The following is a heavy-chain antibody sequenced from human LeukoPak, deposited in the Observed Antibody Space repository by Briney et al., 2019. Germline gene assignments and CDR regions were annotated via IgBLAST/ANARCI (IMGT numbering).Heavy chain of an antibody. Sequence: PSETLSLTCTVSGGSISSSSYYWGWIRQPPGKGLEWIGSIYYSGSTYYNPSLKSRVTISVDTSKNQFSLKLSSVTAADTAVYYCAGGAVWQWLSLDYWGQGTLVTVSS. CDR1: GGSISSSSYY. J-gene: IGHJ4*02. D-gene: IGHD6-19*01. CDR3: AGGAVWQWLSLDY. V-gene: IGHV4-39*01. CDR2: IYYSGST.